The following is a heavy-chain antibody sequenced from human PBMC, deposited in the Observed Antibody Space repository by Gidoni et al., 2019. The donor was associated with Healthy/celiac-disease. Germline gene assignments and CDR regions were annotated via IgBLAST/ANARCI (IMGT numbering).Heavy chain of an antibody. CDR2: ISSSSSYI. V-gene: IGHV3-21*01. CDR1: GVTFSTYS. J-gene: IGHJ2*01. CDR3: ARFHNGCYFDL. Sequence: EVQRVESGGGLVKPGGSLRRCCAASGVTFSTYSMNWVRQAPWKGLGWVSSISSSSSYIYYADSVKGRFPISSDNAKNSLYLQMNSLRAEDTAVYYCARFHNGCYFDLWGRGTLVPVSS. D-gene: IGHD1-1*01.